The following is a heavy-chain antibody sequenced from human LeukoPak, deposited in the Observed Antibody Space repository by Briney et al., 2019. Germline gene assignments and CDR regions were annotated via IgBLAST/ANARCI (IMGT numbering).Heavy chain of an antibody. CDR1: GGSVSSYY. Sequence: SETLSLTCTVSGGSVSSYYWSWIRQPPGKGLEWIGYIYSSENTKYNSSLESRVTMSLDTSKNQFSLKLSSVTAADTAVYYCARFHSGPSGWYVLWYFDLWGRGTLVTVSS. J-gene: IGHJ2*01. CDR3: ARFHSGPSGWYVLWYFDL. CDR2: IYSSENT. D-gene: IGHD6-19*01. V-gene: IGHV4-4*09.